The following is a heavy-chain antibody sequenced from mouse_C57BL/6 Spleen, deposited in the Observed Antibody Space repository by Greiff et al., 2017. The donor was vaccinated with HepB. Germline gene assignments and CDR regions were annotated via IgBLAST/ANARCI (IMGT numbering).Heavy chain of an antibody. D-gene: IGHD2-4*01. CDR3: ARLEGLSYAMDY. V-gene: IGHV1-50*01. CDR1: GYTFTSYW. Sequence: QVQLQQPGAELVKPGASVKLSCKASGYTFTSYWMQWVKQRPGQGLEWIGEIDPSDSYINYNQKFKGKATLTVDTSSSTAYMQLSSLTSEDSAVYYCARLEGLSYAMDYWGQGTSVTVSS. CDR2: IDPSDSYI. J-gene: IGHJ4*01.